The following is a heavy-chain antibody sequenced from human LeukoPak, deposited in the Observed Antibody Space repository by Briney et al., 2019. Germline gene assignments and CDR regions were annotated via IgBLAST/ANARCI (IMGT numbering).Heavy chain of an antibody. J-gene: IGHJ2*01. V-gene: IGHV4-30-4*01. CDR2: IYYSGST. CDR3: ARAGNGILTGYFQNWYFDL. D-gene: IGHD3-9*01. CDR1: GGSISSGDYY. Sequence: SQTLSLTCTVSGGSISSGDYYWSWIRQPPGKGLEWIGYIYYSGSTYYNPSLKSRVTISVDTSKNQFSLRLSSVTAADTAVYYCARAGNGILTGYFQNWYFDLWGRGTLVTVSS.